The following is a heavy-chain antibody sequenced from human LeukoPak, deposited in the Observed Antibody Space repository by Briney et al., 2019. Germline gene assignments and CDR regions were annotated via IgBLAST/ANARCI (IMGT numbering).Heavy chain of an antibody. V-gene: IGHV3-48*02. J-gene: IGHJ4*02. CDR1: GFTFSSYS. CDR3: ARESYDYIWGSYYFDY. CDR2: ISSSSSTI. Sequence: GGSLRLSCAASGFTFSSYSMNWVRQAPGKGLGWVSYISSSSSTIYYADSVKGRFTISRDNAKNSLYLQMNSLRDEDTAVYYCARESYDYIWGSYYFDYWGQGTLVTVSS. D-gene: IGHD3-16*01.